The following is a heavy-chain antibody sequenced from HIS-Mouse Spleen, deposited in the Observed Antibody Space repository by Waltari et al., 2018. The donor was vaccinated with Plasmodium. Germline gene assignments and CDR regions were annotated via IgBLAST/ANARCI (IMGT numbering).Heavy chain of an antibody. CDR2: IYPSGST. J-gene: IGHJ6*02. D-gene: IGHD6-6*01. V-gene: IGHV4-4*07. CDR1: VGSIRSYY. CDR3: ARDTEYSSFDGMDV. Sequence: QVQLQESGPGLVKPSQTLSLTCTVSVGSIRSYYWSWIRQPAGKGLEWIGRIYPSGSTNYNPSLKSRVTMSVDTSKNQFSLKLSAVTAADTAVYYCARDTEYSSFDGMDVWGQGTTVTVSS.